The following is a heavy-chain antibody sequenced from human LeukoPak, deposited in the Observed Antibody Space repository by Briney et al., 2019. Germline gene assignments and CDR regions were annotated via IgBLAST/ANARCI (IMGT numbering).Heavy chain of an antibody. V-gene: IGHV1-2*02. J-gene: IGHJ4*02. D-gene: IGHD6-13*01. CDR2: FNPNSGGT. Sequence: ASVKVSCKASGYTFTDYYMHWVRQAPGQGLDWMGWFNPNSGGTNYAQKFQGRVTMTRDTSISTAYMELTRLRSDDTAVYYCARGSSFLAAAGTVGDYWGQGTLVTVSS. CDR1: GYTFTDYY. CDR3: ARGSSFLAAAGTVGDY.